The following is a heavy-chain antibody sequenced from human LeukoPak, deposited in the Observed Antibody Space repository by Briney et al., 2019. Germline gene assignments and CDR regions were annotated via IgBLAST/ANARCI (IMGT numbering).Heavy chain of an antibody. CDR2: ISAYNGNT. CDR1: GYTFTSYG. V-gene: IGHV1-18*01. J-gene: IGHJ4*02. CDR3: ARDHGGFDFWSGKGDY. Sequence: ASVKVSCKASGYTFTSYGISWVRQAPGQGLEWMGWISAYNGNTNYAQKLQGRVTMTTDTSTSTAYMELRSLRSDDTAVYYCARDHGGFDFWSGKGDYWGQGTLVTVSS. D-gene: IGHD3-3*01.